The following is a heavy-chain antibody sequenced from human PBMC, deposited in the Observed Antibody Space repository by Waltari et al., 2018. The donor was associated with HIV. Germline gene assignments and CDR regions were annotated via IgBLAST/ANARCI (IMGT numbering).Heavy chain of an antibody. CDR2: ISGNGRDT. D-gene: IGHD5-18*01. V-gene: IGHV3-23*01. CDR1: GFIFSNNA. CDR3: AGGFSHVLDY. J-gene: IGHJ4*02. Sequence: EVQLLESGGDLVQPGGSLRLSGAASGFIFSNNAMSWVRQAPGKGLEGVSSISGNGRDTNSAASVKGRFTISRDNSKNILYLQMNSLQAEDTAVYFCAGGFSHVLDYWGQGTLVTVSS.